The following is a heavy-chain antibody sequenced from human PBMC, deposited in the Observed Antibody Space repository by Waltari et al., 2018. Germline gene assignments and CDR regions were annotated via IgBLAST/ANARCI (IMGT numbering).Heavy chain of an antibody. CDR2: INAGNGNT. Sequence: QVQLVQSGAEVKKPGASVKVSCKASGYTFTSYAMHWVRKAPGQRLEWMGWINAGNGNTKYSQKFQGRVTITRDTSASTAYMELSSLRSEDTAVYYCASGLGSSGWFGMDVWGQGTTVTVSS. D-gene: IGHD6-19*01. CDR1: GYTFTSYA. CDR3: ASGLGSSGWFGMDV. V-gene: IGHV1-3*01. J-gene: IGHJ6*02.